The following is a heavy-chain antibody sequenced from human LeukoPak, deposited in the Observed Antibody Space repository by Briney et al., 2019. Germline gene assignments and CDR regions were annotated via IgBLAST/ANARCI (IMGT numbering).Heavy chain of an antibody. CDR2: ISSSSTNI. CDR3: ARDTSGKLDY. CDR1: GFSFSSNH. Sequence: GGSLRLSCAASGFSFSSNHMNWVRQAPGKGLEWVSYISSSSTNIYYADSVKGRFTISRDTAKNSLYLQMDSLRAEDTAVYYCARDTSGKLDYWGQGTLVTASS. V-gene: IGHV3-48*01. J-gene: IGHJ4*02.